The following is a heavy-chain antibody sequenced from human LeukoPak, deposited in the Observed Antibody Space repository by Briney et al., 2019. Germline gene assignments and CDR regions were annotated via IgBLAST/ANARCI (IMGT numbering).Heavy chain of an antibody. J-gene: IGHJ4*02. CDR2: ISPGGSDT. D-gene: IGHD3-10*01. Sequence: GGSLRLSCAASGFTFNSYAMSWVRQAPGKGLEWVSAISPGGSDTYYADSVRGRFTISRDNSKNTLYLQMSSLRAEDSAVYYCAKRGGYETMAAFDYWGQGTLVTVSS. V-gene: IGHV3-23*01. CDR1: GFTFNSYA. CDR3: AKRGGYETMAAFDY.